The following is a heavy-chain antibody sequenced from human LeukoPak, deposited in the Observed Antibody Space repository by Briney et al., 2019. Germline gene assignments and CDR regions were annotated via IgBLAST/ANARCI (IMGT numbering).Heavy chain of an antibody. CDR1: GFTFRDYG. D-gene: IGHD2-15*01. V-gene: IGHV3-30*02. CDR3: ARGQRFCSGGTCNSDGFDV. CDR2: IRYDGSEK. Sequence: GGSLRLSCGASGFTFRDYGMHWVRQAPGKGLEWVTFIRYDGSEKYYADSVKGRFTISRDNAKNILYLQMNSLRVEDTATYFCARGQRFCSGGTCNSDGFDVWGQGTMVTVSP. J-gene: IGHJ3*01.